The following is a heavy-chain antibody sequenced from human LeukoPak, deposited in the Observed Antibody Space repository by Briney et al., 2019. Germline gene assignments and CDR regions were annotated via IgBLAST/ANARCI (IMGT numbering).Heavy chain of an antibody. V-gene: IGHV4-59*08. CDR1: GGSVTRYY. CDR2: IYYTGST. D-gene: IGHD3-10*01. Sequence: SETLSLTCTVSGGSVTRYYWSWIRHPPGKGLEWLWYIYYTGSTNYNPSLKSRVTISVDASKNQFSLKLSSVTAADTAVYYCARPPILVLGGRGTMVTVSS. J-gene: IGHJ3*01. CDR3: ARPPILVL.